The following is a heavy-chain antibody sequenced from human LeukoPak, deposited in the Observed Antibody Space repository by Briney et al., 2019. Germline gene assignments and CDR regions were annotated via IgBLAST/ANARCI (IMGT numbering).Heavy chain of an antibody. V-gene: IGHV3-23*01. CDR3: AKEMSSIVPYFDY. D-gene: IGHD3-16*02. Sequence: GGSLRLSCAASGFTFSSYAISWVRQAPGEGLEWVASITVSGGSTYYAASVKGRFTISRDNSKNTLYLQMNSLRAQETAVYYCAKEMSSIVPYFDYWGQGTLVTVSS. CDR2: ITVSGGST. CDR1: GFTFSSYA. J-gene: IGHJ4*02.